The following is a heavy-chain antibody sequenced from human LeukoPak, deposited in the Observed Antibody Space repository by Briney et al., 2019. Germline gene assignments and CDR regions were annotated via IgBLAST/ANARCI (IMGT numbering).Heavy chain of an antibody. CDR2: IYNSGSA. D-gene: IGHD3-10*01. Sequence: PSETLSLTCTVSGGSISSGGYFWSWIRQHPGKGLEWIGYIYNSGSAYYNPSLKSRVIISVDTSKNQFSLKLSSVTAADTAVYYCAREVGYGSGSYQRYFDYWGQGTLVTVSS. CDR1: GGSISSGGYF. V-gene: IGHV4-31*03. J-gene: IGHJ4*02. CDR3: AREVGYGSGSYQRYFDY.